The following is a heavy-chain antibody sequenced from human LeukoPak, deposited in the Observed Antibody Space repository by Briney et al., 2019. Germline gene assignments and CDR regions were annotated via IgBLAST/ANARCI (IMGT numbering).Heavy chain of an antibody. J-gene: IGHJ6*03. CDR3: ARWGSYYYYMDV. D-gene: IGHD3-16*01. CDR2: INTHTGNP. CDR1: GYTFTNYA. V-gene: IGHV7-4-1*02. Sequence: ASVKVSCKASGYTFTNYAMNWVRQTPGQGLEWMGWINTHTGNPTYEQGFTGRFVFSLDTPGSTAYLQISGLKAEDTAVYYCARWGSYYYYMDVWGKGTTVTVSS.